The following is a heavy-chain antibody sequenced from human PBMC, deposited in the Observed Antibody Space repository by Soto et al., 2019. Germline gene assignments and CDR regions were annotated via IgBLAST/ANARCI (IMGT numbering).Heavy chain of an antibody. J-gene: IGHJ4*02. CDR1: GGTFSSYA. Sequence: QVQLVQSGAEVKKPGSSVKVSCKASGGTFSSYAISWVRQAPGQGLEWMGGIIPIFGTANYGQKFQGRVTITAVESTSTDYSELTSLRSQVTAVYYCARESRYCSGGSCYFLPSIHYWGQGTLVTVSS. CDR2: IIPIFGTA. D-gene: IGHD2-15*01. V-gene: IGHV1-69*12. CDR3: ARESRYCSGGSCYFLPSIHY.